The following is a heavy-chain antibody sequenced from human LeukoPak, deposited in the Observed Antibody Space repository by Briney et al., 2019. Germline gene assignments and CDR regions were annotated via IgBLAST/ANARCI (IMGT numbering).Heavy chain of an antibody. CDR1: VDSVSRSDSY. V-gene: IGHV4-39*01. CDR2: IYYSGRT. J-gene: IGHJ1*01. D-gene: IGHD3-22*01. CDR3: ARRRYYDSSGYLE. Sequence: SETLSLTCTIFVDSVSRSDSYWDWIRQPPGKGLEWIGTIYYSGRTYYSPSLKSRVTLSVDMSNNQFSLTLSSVTAADTALYFRARRRYYDSSGYLEWGQGTLVTVSS.